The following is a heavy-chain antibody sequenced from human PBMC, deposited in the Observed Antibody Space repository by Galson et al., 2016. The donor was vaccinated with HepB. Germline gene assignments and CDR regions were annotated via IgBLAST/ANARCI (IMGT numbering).Heavy chain of an antibody. CDR1: GGSISSYY. CDR3: ARGGPPGAGSYYVGLSGMDV. J-gene: IGHJ6*02. CDR2: IYNSGST. D-gene: IGHD3-10*01. V-gene: IGHV4-59*01. Sequence: SETLSLTCTVSGGSISSYYWSWIRQPPGKGLEWIGHIYNSGSTTYNPSLKSRVTISVDTPKNQFSLKLSSVTAADTAVYYCARGGPPGAGSYYVGLSGMDVWGQGTTVTVSS.